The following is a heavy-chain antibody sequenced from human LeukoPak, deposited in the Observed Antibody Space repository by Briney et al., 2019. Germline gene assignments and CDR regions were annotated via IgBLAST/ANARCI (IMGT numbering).Heavy chain of an antibody. Sequence: GGSLRLSCAASGFTFSSYGMHWVRQAPGKGLEWVAVISYDGSNKYYADSVKGRFTVSRDNSTLYLQMNSLRAEDTAVYYCARDPTYYYDSSFYFDYWGQGTLVTVSS. CDR3: ARDPTYYYDSSFYFDY. CDR2: ISYDGSNK. CDR1: GFTFSSYG. V-gene: IGHV3-30*03. D-gene: IGHD3-22*01. J-gene: IGHJ4*02.